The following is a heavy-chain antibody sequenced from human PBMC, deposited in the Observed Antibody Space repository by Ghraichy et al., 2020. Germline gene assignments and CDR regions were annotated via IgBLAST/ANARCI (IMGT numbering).Heavy chain of an antibody. CDR3: ARPSIAMVSYWYFDL. Sequence: TLSLTCTVSGVSISSTSYYWGWIRQPPGKGLEWIGSIYYSGGTNYNPSLKSRVTLSVDTSKNPFSLKLASVTAADTAVYYCARPSIAMVSYWYFDLWGRGTLVTVSS. J-gene: IGHJ2*01. CDR2: IYYSGGT. D-gene: IGHD5-18*01. V-gene: IGHV4-39*01. CDR1: GVSISSTSYY.